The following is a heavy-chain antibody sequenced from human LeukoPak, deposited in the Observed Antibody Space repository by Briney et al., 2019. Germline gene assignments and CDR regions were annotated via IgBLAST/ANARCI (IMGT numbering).Heavy chain of an antibody. CDR3: ARSDYYDYRQIDY. CDR2: IYYSSIT. CDR1: GDSISTSSYY. V-gene: IGHV4-39*01. J-gene: IGHJ4*02. D-gene: IGHD3-16*01. Sequence: PSPTLSLTCTVSGDSISTSSYYWGWVRQTPGKGLEWLGRIYYSSITHYNPSLNNPLTILMDTSRNQFSLHLFSVTAADTAVFYCARSDYYDYRQIDYWGQGTLVTVSS.